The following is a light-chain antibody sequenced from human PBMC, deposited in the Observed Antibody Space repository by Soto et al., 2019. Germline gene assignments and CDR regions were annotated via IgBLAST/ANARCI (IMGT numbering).Light chain of an antibody. Sequence: QSVLTKPPSVSGAPGQRVTISCTGSSSNIGAVFDVHWYQQLRGTAPKLLIYGNTNRPSGVPDRFSGSKSGTSASLAITGLQAEDEADYYCQSYDSSLSGSVFGGGTKLTVL. CDR1: SSNIGAVFD. J-gene: IGLJ2*01. V-gene: IGLV1-40*01. CDR3: QSYDSSLSGSV. CDR2: GNT.